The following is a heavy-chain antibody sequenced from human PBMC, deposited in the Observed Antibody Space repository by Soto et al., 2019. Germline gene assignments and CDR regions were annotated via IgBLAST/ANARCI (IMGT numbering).Heavy chain of an antibody. CDR1: GYTFINYG. V-gene: IGHV1-18*01. J-gene: IGHJ6*02. D-gene: IGHD6-13*01. CDR2: ISAYNGDK. CDR3: ARDGPHIPAVGDV. Sequence: QVYLVQSGPEVKKPGASVKVSCKASGYTFINYGVSWVRQAPGQGLEWMGWISAYNGDKKYAQNVQGRVTLTTDTSTSTAYMEMRTLRSDDTAAYYCARDGPHIPAVGDVWGHWTTVTVSS.